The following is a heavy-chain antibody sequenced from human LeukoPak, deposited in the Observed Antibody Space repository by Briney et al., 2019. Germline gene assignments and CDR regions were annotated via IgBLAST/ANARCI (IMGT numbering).Heavy chain of an antibody. CDR3: AKDRHYESNVLGY. CDR1: GFTFSSYE. D-gene: IGHD3-22*01. CDR2: ISYEGSDE. J-gene: IGHJ4*02. Sequence: GGSLRLSCAASGFTFSSYEMNWVRQAPGKGLELVALISYEGSDEYYADSVEGRFTISRDNSKNTLYLQMNSLRAEDTAVYYCAKDRHYESNVLGYWGQGTLVTVSS. V-gene: IGHV3-30*18.